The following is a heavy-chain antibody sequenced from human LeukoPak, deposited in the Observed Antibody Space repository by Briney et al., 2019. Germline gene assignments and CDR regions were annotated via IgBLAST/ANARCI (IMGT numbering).Heavy chain of an antibody. J-gene: IGHJ4*02. CDR3: AKLGGNVGF. CDR1: GFTFSSYA. D-gene: IGHD4-23*01. V-gene: IGHV3-23*01. CDR2: INGGGGST. Sequence: GGSLRLSCAASGFTFSSYAMSWVRQAPGKGLEWVSSINGGGGSTYYADSVKGRFTISRDNSNNTLYLQMNSLRDEDTAVYYCAKLGGNVGFWGQGTLVTVSS.